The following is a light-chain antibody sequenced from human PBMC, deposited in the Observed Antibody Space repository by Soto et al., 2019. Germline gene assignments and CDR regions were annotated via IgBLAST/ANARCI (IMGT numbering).Light chain of an antibody. CDR1: QGISRW. CDR2: AAS. CDR3: QQAKNFSYT. Sequence: DIQMTQSPSSVSASVGDRVTITCRASQGISRWLAWYQQKPGKAPKLLIYAASSLQSGAPSRFIVSGSETDFTLTISSLHQGGSAPYDCQQAKNFSYTCGQGPKVQI. J-gene: IGKJ2*01. V-gene: IGKV1-12*01.